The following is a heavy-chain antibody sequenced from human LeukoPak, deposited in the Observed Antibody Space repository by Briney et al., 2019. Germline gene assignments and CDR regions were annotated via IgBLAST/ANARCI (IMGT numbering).Heavy chain of an antibody. CDR2: ISSSSSYI. Sequence: GRTLRLSRAPSLLTLSILSTKGVRQAPAKGLEWGSSISSSSSYINYADSVKGRSTISRDNAKNSLYLQMNRLRAEDTAVYYCARDAERADSGSGTTGYWGQGTLVTVSS. D-gene: IGHD6-13*01. J-gene: IGHJ4*02. CDR1: LLTLSILS. CDR3: ARDAERADSGSGTTGY. V-gene: IGHV3-21*01.